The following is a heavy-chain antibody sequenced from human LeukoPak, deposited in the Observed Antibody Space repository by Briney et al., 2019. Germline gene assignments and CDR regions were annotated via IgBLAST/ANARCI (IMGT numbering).Heavy chain of an antibody. J-gene: IGHJ4*02. Sequence: GESLRLSCAASGFTFSSYAMHWVRQAPGKGLEWVAIIWSDGNNKYYADSVEGRFTISRDTSKNTVYLQMNSLRAEDTAVYYCASSYGSGSYYPYYFDYWGQGTLVTVSS. D-gene: IGHD3-10*01. V-gene: IGHV3-30*02. CDR2: IWSDGNNK. CDR3: ASSYGSGSYYPYYFDY. CDR1: GFTFSSYA.